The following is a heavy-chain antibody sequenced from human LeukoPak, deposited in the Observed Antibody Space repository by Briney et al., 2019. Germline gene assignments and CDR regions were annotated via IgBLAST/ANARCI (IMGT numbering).Heavy chain of an antibody. D-gene: IGHD6-6*01. CDR2: IIPIFGTA. V-gene: IGHV1-69*13. CDR1: GGTFSSYA. J-gene: IGHJ5*02. CDR3: ARAFRPSEYSSSQNWFDT. Sequence: GASVKVSCKASGGTFSSYAIRWVRQAPGQGLEWMGGIIPIFGTANYAQKFQGRVTITADESTSTAYMELSSLRSEDTAVYYCARAFRPSEYSSSQNWFDTWGQGTLVTVSS.